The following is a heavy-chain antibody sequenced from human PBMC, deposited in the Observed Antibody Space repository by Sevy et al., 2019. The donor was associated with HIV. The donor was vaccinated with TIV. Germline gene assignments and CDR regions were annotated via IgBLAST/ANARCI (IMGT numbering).Heavy chain of an antibody. J-gene: IGHJ5*02. Sequence: SETLSLTCTVSGGSISSSSYYWGWIRQSPGKGLEWIGSIYYSGNTYYNPSLKSRVTISVDTSKNQFSLKLSSVTAADTAVYYCSSHNCISTNCRGNWFDPWGQGTLVTVSS. CDR2: IYYSGNT. CDR1: GGSISSSSYY. D-gene: IGHD2-2*01. V-gene: IGHV4-39*01. CDR3: SSHNCISTNCRGNWFDP.